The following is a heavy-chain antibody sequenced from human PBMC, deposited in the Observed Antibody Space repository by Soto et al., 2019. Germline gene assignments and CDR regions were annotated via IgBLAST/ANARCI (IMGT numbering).Heavy chain of an antibody. V-gene: IGHV4-59*01. CDR2: IYYSGST. J-gene: IGHJ4*02. Sequence: QVQLQESGPGLVKPSETLSLTCTVSGGSISSYYWSWIRQPPGKGLEWIGYIYYSGSTNYNPSLKSRVTISVDTSKNQFSLKLSSVTAADTAVYYCARGRAIFGVDYFDYWGQGTLVTVSS. CDR3: ARGRAIFGVDYFDY. D-gene: IGHD3-3*01. CDR1: GGSISSYY.